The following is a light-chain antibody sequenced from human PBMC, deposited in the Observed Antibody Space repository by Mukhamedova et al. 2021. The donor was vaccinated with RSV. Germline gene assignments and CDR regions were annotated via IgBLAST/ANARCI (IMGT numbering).Light chain of an antibody. V-gene: IGLV3-19*01. CDR3: NSRDSSGNHYV. J-gene: IGLJ1*01. CDR2: GKN. Sequence: GQAPVLVIYGKNNRPSGIPDRFSGSSSGNTVSLTITGAQAEDEADYYCNSRDSSGNHYVFGTGTKVTVL.